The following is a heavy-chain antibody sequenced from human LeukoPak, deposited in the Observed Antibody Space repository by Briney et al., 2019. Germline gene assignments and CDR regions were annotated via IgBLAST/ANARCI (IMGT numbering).Heavy chain of an antibody. CDR3: AKDDAWLQYGD. V-gene: IGHV3-23*01. D-gene: IGHD5-24*01. Sequence: GGSLRLSCAASGYTFSSHGMNWVRQAPGKGLEWVSGISPNGVITYYADSVKGRFTISRDNSKGTVSLQMNSLRPEDTAVYYCAKDDAWLQYGDWGRGTLVTVSS. J-gene: IGHJ4*02. CDR1: GYTFSSHG. CDR2: ISPNGVIT.